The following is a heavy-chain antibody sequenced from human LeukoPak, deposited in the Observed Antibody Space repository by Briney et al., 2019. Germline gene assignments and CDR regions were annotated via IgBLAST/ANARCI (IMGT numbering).Heavy chain of an antibody. CDR1: GVSISTSIYY. CDR2: VFYSGSA. D-gene: IGHD4-23*01. V-gene: IGHV4-39*01. Sequence: PSETLSLTCDVSGVSISTSIYYWAWIRQPPGKGLEWIGSVFYSGSAYYSPSFKSRLGIPLDTSKNQFSLQLSSVTVAETAVYYCARIGHGANSHLKWYFDVWGRGTLVTVSS. J-gene: IGHJ2*01. CDR3: ARIGHGANSHLKWYFDV.